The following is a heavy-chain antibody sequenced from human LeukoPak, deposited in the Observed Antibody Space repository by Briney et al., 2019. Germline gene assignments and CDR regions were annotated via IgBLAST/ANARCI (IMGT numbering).Heavy chain of an antibody. V-gene: IGHV3-20*01. Sequence: PGGSLRLSCAASGFTSDDYGMSWVRQAPGKGLGWVSGIHRNGGSTGYADSVKGRFTISRDTAKNSLYLQMNSLRAEDTALYHCARGNSNFDYWGQGTLVTVSS. CDR1: GFTSDDYG. J-gene: IGHJ4*02. CDR3: ARGNSNFDY. D-gene: IGHD3-10*01. CDR2: IHRNGGST.